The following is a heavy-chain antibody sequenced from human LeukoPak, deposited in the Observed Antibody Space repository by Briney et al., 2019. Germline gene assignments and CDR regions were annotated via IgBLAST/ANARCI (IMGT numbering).Heavy chain of an antibody. CDR1: GFTFDDYA. CDR3: AKAPCSSVWDPIDY. Sequence: GGSLRLSCATSGFTFDDYAMHWVRQAPGKGLEWVSGISWNSGSLGYADSVKGRFTISRDNAKNSLYLQMNSLRAEDTALYYCAKAPCSSVWDPIDYWGQGTLVTVSS. CDR2: ISWNSGSL. J-gene: IGHJ4*02. D-gene: IGHD6-19*01. V-gene: IGHV3-9*01.